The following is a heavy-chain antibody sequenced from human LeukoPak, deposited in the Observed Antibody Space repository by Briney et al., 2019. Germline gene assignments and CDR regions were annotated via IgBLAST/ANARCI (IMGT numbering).Heavy chain of an antibody. Sequence: GASVKVSCKASGYTFTGYYMHWVRQAPGQELEWMGWINPNSGGTNYAQKFQGWVTMTRDTSISTAYMELSRLRSDDTAVYYCARHYYDSSGYYYFDYWGQGTLVTVSS. CDR1: GYTFTGYY. CDR3: ARHYYDSSGYYYFDY. CDR2: INPNSGGT. J-gene: IGHJ4*02. V-gene: IGHV1-2*04. D-gene: IGHD3-22*01.